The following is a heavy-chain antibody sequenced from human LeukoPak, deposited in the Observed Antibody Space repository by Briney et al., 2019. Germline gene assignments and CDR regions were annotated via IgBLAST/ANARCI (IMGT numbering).Heavy chain of an antibody. Sequence: SETLSLTCAVSGYSISSGYYWGWIRQPPGKGLEWIGSIYRSGSAYYNPPLESRVTVSVDTSKNQFSLRLTSVTAADTAVYFCARHYLQPGAFDVWGQGTLVTVSS. CDR2: IYRSGSA. CDR1: GYSISSGYY. V-gene: IGHV4-38-2*01. D-gene: IGHD3-10*01. CDR3: ARHYLQPGAFDV. J-gene: IGHJ3*01.